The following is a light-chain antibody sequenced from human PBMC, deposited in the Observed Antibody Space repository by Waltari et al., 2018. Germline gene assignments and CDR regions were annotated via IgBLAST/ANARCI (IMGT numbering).Light chain of an antibody. CDR3: QRYDNLPVFA. Sequence: DIQLTQSPSSLSASVGDRVTITCQASQPITNYLNWYQQKPGKAPELLIYDASKLQTGVPSRFSGSQSGTEFSLTIGSLQPEDVATYYCQRYDNLPVFAFGPGTKVNVK. J-gene: IGKJ3*01. V-gene: IGKV1-33*01. CDR2: DAS. CDR1: QPITNY.